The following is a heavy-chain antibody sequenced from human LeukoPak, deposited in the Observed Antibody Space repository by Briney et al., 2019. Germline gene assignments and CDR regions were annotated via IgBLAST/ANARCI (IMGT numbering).Heavy chain of an antibody. J-gene: IGHJ4*02. Sequence: PSETLSLTCAVYGGSFSGYYWSWIRQPPEKGLEWIGEINHSGSTNYNPSLKSRVTISVDTSKNQFSLKLSSVTAADTAVYYCARGERWLHLLDYWGQGTLVTVSS. CDR1: GGSFSGYY. CDR3: ARGERWLHLLDY. V-gene: IGHV4-34*01. D-gene: IGHD5-24*01. CDR2: INHSGST.